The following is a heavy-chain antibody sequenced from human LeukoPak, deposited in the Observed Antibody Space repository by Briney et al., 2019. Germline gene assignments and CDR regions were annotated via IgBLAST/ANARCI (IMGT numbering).Heavy chain of an antibody. D-gene: IGHD3-3*02. CDR3: AKAISIGDYAADY. V-gene: IGHV3-9*01. J-gene: IGHJ4*02. Sequence: PGGSLRLSCAASGFTFDDYAMHWVRQAPGKGLEWVSGISWNSGRIGYADSVKGRFTISRDDAKNSLYLQMNSVRAEDTALYYCAKAISIGDYAADYWGQGTLVTVSS. CDR1: GFTFDDYA. CDR2: ISWNSGRI.